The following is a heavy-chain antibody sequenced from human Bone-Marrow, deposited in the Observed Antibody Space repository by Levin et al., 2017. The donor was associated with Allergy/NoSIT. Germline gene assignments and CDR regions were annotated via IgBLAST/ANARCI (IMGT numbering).Heavy chain of an antibody. CDR1: GFTFSSCA. D-gene: IGHD1-1*01. Sequence: PGGSLRLSCAASGFTFSSCAMHWVRQAPGKGLEWVAVISYDGNNKYYADSVKGRFTISRDNSKNTLYLQMNSLRAEDTAVYYCARVLGSGWVLQLADCWGQGTLVTVSS. V-gene: IGHV3-30-3*01. CDR3: ARVLGSGWVLQLADC. CDR2: ISYDGNNK. J-gene: IGHJ4*02.